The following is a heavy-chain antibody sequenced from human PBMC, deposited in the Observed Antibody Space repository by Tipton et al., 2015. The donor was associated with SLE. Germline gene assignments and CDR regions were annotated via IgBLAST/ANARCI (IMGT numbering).Heavy chain of an antibody. CDR2: IFHSVSA. Sequence: TLSLTCTVSGGSISTGGDYWSWIRQSPGKGLEWIGYIFHSVSAYYNPSLKSRVTILIDTSKNQFSLRLNSVTAADTAVYYCAREVNAVSDSDAFDIWGQGTVVTVSS. J-gene: IGHJ3*02. CDR1: GGSISTGGDY. V-gene: IGHV4-31*03. D-gene: IGHD2-21*01. CDR3: AREVNAVSDSDAFDI.